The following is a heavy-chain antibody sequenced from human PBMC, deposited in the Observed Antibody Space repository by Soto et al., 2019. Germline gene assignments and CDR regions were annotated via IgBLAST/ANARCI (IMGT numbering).Heavy chain of an antibody. CDR3: AAWDISNP. CDR1: GITFSNYW. D-gene: IGHD2-15*01. V-gene: IGHV3-7*01. J-gene: IGHJ5*02. Sequence: EEKLVQSGGGLVRPGGSLRLSCVGSGITFSNYWMNWVRQTPGKGLEWVANIKPDGSAKAYVDSVKGRFTVSRDNAKNSLYLQMNSLRAEDTAVYSCAAWDISNPWGQGTLVTVSS. CDR2: IKPDGSAK.